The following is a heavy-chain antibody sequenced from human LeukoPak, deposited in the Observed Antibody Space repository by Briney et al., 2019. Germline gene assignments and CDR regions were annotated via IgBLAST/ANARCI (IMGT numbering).Heavy chain of an antibody. CDR2: ISAGGGST. CDR3: AKRSVAGTYYFDD. CDR1: GFTFSSYA. V-gene: IGHV3-23*01. Sequence: PGGSLRLSXAASGFTFSSYAMSWVRQAPGKGLEWVSSISAGGGSTYYADSVKGRFTISRDNSKNTLYLQMNSLRAEDTAVYYCAKRSVAGTYYFDDWGQGTLVTVSS. D-gene: IGHD6-19*01. J-gene: IGHJ4*02.